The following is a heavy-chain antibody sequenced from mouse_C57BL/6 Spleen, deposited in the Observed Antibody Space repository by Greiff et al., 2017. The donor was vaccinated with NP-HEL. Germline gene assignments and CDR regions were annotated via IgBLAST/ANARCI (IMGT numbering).Heavy chain of an antibody. CDR1: GFTFSDYG. V-gene: IGHV5-17*01. J-gene: IGHJ4*01. CDR2: ISSGSSTI. Sequence: EVHLVESGGGLVKPGGSLKLSCAASGFTFSDYGMHWVRQAPEKGLEWVAYISSGSSTIYYVDTVKGRFTISRDNAKNTLFLQMTSLRSDDTAMYYCARLSYSMDYWGQGTSVTVAS. CDR3: ARLSYSMDY. D-gene: IGHD1-1*01.